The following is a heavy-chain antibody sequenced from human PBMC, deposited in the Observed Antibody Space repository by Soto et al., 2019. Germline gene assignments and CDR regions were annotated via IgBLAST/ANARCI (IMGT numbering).Heavy chain of an antibody. J-gene: IGHJ4*02. D-gene: IGHD6-13*01. CDR1: GDSVSSNSAA. Sequence: SQTLSLTCVMSGDSVSSNSAAWSWIRQSPSRGLEWLGRTYYRSKWYDDYAVSVKSRITINPDTSKNQFSLQLNSVTPEDTAVNYCARVRLEQQMCHFDYWGRGILVTVSS. CDR3: ARVRLEQQMCHFDY. V-gene: IGHV6-1*01. CDR2: TYYRSKWYD.